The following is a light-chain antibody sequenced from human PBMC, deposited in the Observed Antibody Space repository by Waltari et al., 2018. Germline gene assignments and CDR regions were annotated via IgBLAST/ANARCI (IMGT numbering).Light chain of an antibody. CDR1: ISDVGSFNL. CDR2: EVS. CDR3: CSYARSKVGL. J-gene: IGLJ3*02. Sequence: QSALTQPASISGSPGQSITISCAGTISDVGSFNLLSWYQPHPGKAPKLMIFEVSQRPSGISDRFSGSKSGNTASLTISGLQAEDEANYYCCSYARSKVGLCGGGTKLTVL. V-gene: IGLV2-23*02.